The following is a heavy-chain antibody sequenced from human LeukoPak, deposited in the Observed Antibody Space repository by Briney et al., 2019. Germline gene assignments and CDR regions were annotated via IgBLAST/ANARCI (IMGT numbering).Heavy chain of an antibody. CDR1: GFTFSSYE. V-gene: IGHV3-48*03. J-gene: IGHJ6*03. D-gene: IGHD3-9*01. CDR2: ISSSGSTI. Sequence: GGSLRLSCAASGFTFSSYEMNWVRQAPGKGLEWVSYISSSGSTIYYANSVKGRFTISRDNAKNSLYLQMNSLRAEDTAVYYCARDWPDNYDILTGYFSYMDVWGKGTTVTISS. CDR3: ARDWPDNYDILTGYFSYMDV.